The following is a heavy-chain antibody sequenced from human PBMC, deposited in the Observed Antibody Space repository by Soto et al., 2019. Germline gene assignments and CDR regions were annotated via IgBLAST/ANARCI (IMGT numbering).Heavy chain of an antibody. D-gene: IGHD3-10*01. J-gene: IGHJ5*02. CDR1: GASISGFY. V-gene: IGHV4-4*07. CDR2: IYYSGST. Sequence: SETLSLTCTVSGASISGFYWSWIRKSAGKGLEWIGRIYYSGSTYYNPSLKSRVTISVDASKNQFSLKLSSVTAADTAVYYCARELWFGELSPDNWFDPWGQGTLVTVSS. CDR3: ARELWFGELSPDNWFDP.